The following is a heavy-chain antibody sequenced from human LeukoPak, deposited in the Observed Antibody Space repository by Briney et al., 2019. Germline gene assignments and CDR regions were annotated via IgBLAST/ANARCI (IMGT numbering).Heavy chain of an antibody. CDR3: ARGDYYGSGTPGY. D-gene: IGHD3-10*01. V-gene: IGHV3-21*01. CDR2: ISSSSSYI. CDR1: GFTFSSYS. Sequence: GGSLRLSCAASGFTFSSYSMNWVRRAPGKGLEWVSSISSSSSYIYYADSVKGRFTISGDNAKNSLYLQINSLRAEDTAVYYCARGDYYGSGTPGYWGQGTLVTISS. J-gene: IGHJ4*02.